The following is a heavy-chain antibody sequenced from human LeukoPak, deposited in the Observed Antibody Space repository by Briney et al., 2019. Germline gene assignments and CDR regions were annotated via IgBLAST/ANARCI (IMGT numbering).Heavy chain of an antibody. Sequence: GASVKVSCKVSGYTFSHYYMHWVRQAPGQGLEWMGWINLYTGGTNYAQNFLGRVTMTRDTSISTAYMELRSLISDDTAVYFCAYLFGVSNFGVYWGQGALVTVSS. CDR2: INLYTGGT. CDR1: GYTFSHYY. J-gene: IGHJ4*02. CDR3: AYLFGVSNFGVY. D-gene: IGHD3-10*01. V-gene: IGHV1-2*02.